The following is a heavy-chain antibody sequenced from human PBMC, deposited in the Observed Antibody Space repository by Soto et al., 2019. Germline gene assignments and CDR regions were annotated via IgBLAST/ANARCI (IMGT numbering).Heavy chain of an antibody. J-gene: IGHJ5*02. CDR2: FDPEDGET. CDR3: ATGTRIAAAGSNWFDP. CDR1: GYTLTELS. V-gene: IGHV1-24*01. Sequence: ASVQVPCEVSGYTLTELSMHWVRQAPGKGLEWMGGFDPEDGETIYAQKFQGRVTMTEDTSTDTAYMELSSLRSEDTAVYYCATGTRIAAAGSNWFDPWGQGTLVTVSS. D-gene: IGHD6-13*01.